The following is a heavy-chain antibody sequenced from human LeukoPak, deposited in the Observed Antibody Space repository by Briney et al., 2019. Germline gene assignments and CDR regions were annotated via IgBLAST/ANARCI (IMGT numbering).Heavy chain of an antibody. CDR2: IKQDGSEK. CDR1: GFTFSSYW. D-gene: IGHD6-6*01. V-gene: IGHV3-7*01. CDR3: ARDRVAARQWGYYYYMDV. Sequence: GGSLRLSCAASGFTFSSYWMSWVRQAPGKGLEWVASIKQDGSEKYYVDSVKGRFTISRDNAKNSLYLQMNSLRAEDTAVYYCARDRVAARQWGYYYYMDVWGKGTTVTVSS. J-gene: IGHJ6*03.